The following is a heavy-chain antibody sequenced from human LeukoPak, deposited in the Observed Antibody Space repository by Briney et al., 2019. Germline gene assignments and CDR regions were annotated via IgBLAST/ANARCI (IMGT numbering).Heavy chain of an antibody. CDR2: ISYDGSNK. J-gene: IGHJ4*02. D-gene: IGHD6-19*01. CDR3: ARDPRSSGWYYFDY. CDR1: GFTFSSYG. V-gene: IGHV3-30*03. Sequence: GGSLRLSCAASGFTFSSYGMRWVRQAPGKGLEWVAVISYDGSNKYYADSVKGRFTISRDNSKNTLYLQMNSLRAEDTAVYYCARDPRSSGWYYFDYWGQGTLVTVSS.